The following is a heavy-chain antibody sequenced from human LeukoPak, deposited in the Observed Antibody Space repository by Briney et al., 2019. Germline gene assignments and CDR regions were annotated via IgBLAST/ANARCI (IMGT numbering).Heavy chain of an antibody. V-gene: IGHV1-18*01. D-gene: IGHD3-9*01. CDR3: ARDGADYDILTGHYYYFAMDV. Sequence: ASVKVSCKASGYTFTSYGISWVRQAPGQGLEWVGWISSDNGNTNYAQNLQGRVTMTTDTSTSTAYMELRSLRSDDTAVYYCARDGADYDILTGHYYYFAMDVWGQGTTVTVSS. CDR1: GYTFTSYG. CDR2: ISSDNGNT. J-gene: IGHJ6*02.